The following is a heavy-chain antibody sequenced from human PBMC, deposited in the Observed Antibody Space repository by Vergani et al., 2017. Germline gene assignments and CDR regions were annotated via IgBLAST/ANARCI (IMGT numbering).Heavy chain of an antibody. Sequence: QVQLQQWGGGLLKPSETLSLTCVVNGGSFTSYHWTWIRQSPGEGLEWVGDIDHTGRPDYNPSLKSRLTMSVDKSRNQFSLTLNSVTATDTTIYFCARVNIVTNGNLYYYYYMGVWGKGTAVTVS. V-gene: IGHV4-34*01. D-gene: IGHD4-11*01. CDR1: GGSFTSYH. CDR3: ARVNIVTNGNLYYYYYMGV. CDR2: IDHTGRP. J-gene: IGHJ6*03.